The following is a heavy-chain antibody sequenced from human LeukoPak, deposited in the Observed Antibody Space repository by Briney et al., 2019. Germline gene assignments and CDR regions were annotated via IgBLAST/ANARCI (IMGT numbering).Heavy chain of an antibody. D-gene: IGHD1-26*01. CDR2: INPNHGDT. J-gene: IGHJ4*02. Sequence: ASVKVSCKASGYTFTGYYMHWVRQAPGQGLEWMGWINPNHGDTNYAQKFQDRVSMTRDTSISTAYMHLSRLRSADTAVYYCARAIEVGAMTPFDYWGQGTLVTVSS. V-gene: IGHV1-2*02. CDR3: ARAIEVGAMTPFDY. CDR1: GYTFTGYY.